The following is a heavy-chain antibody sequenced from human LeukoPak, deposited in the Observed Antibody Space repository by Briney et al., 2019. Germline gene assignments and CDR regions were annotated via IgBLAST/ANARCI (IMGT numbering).Heavy chain of an antibody. CDR1: DDFITNYY. CDR2: VHYSGTT. Sequence: PSETLSLTCTVSDDFITNYYWSWVRQPPGKGLEFIGYVHYSGTTNYNPSLRSRVTISIDTSKKHFSLELTSVTAADTAVYYCARRVRYIGIQNWGQGTLVTVSS. D-gene: IGHD1-14*01. V-gene: IGHV4-59*12. CDR3: ARRVRYIGIQN. J-gene: IGHJ1*01.